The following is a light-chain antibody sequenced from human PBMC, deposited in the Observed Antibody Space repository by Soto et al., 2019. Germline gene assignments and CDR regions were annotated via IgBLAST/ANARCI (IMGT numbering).Light chain of an antibody. CDR3: QQSHNWPRT. CDR1: QRVITF. CDR2: EAS. V-gene: IGKV3-11*01. Sequence: EIVLTPSPGTLSLSPGDIANLFFSASQRVITFLAWYQQRPGQAPRLLISEASNRATGIPARFSGSGSGTDFTLTISSLEPEDFAVYYCQQSHNWPRTCGQGTKVDI. J-gene: IGKJ1*01.